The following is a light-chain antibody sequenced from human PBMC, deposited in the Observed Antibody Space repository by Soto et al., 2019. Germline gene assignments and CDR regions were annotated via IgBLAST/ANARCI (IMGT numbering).Light chain of an antibody. V-gene: IGKV3-20*01. CDR1: QSVYNNY. J-gene: IGKJ4*01. CDR3: QQYGSLVN. CDR2: GAS. Sequence: EIVLTQSPGSLSLSPGERATLSCRASQSVYNNYIAWYQHSPGQAPRVLIYGASTRATGTPDRFSGSGSGTDFTLTIPRMEPEDSAIYYWQQYGSLVNFGGGTKVE.